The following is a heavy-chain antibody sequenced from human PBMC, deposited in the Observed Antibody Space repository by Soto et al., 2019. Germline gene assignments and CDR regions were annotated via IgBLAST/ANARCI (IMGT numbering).Heavy chain of an antibody. Sequence: GGSLRLSCAASGFTFSSYWMHWVRQAPGKGLVWVSRINSDGSSTSYADSVKGRFTISRDNAKNTLYLQMNSLRAEDTAVYYCAREAHDILTPKFDPWGQGTRVTVSS. D-gene: IGHD3-9*01. CDR2: INSDGSST. J-gene: IGHJ5*02. CDR1: GFTFSSYW. CDR3: AREAHDILTPKFDP. V-gene: IGHV3-74*01.